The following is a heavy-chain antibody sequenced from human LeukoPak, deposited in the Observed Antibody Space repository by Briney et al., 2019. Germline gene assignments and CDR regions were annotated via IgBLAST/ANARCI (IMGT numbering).Heavy chain of an antibody. J-gene: IGHJ4*02. CDR2: IRSKTDGGTI. CDR1: GFTLSNAY. Sequence: GGSLRLSCAVSGFTLSNAYMSWARQAPGQGLEWVGRIRSKTDGGTIDYAAPVKDRFTISRDDSKNTLYLQMNSLKTEDTAVYYCTTAVAGTVRIDYWGQGTLVTVSS. D-gene: IGHD6-19*01. CDR3: TTAVAGTVRIDY. V-gene: IGHV3-15*01.